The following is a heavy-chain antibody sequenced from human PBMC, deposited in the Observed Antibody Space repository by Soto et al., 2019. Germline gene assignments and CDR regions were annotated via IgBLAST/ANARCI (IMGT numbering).Heavy chain of an antibody. J-gene: IGHJ4*02. V-gene: IGHV3-23*01. CDR3: AKDRDYDSSVPDSY. D-gene: IGHD3-22*01. CDR1: GFTFSSYA. CDR2: ISGSGGST. Sequence: EVQLLESGGGLVQPGGSLRLSCAASGFTFSSYAMSWVRQAPGKGLEWVSAISGSGGSTYYADSVKGRFTISRDNSKNPRNRKMNSLRAEHTAVYYCAKDRDYDSSVPDSYWGQGTLFTVSS.